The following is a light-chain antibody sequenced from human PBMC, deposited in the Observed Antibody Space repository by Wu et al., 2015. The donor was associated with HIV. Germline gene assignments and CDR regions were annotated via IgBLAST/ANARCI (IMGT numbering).Light chain of an antibody. CDR1: QNVPGNY. V-gene: IGKV3-20*01. J-gene: IGKJ4*01. CDR3: TXVALT. Sequence: DIVLTQSPGTLSLSPGERATLSCRASQNVPGNYIAWYQQKPGQPPRLLIYAASTRATGIPDKFSVSGSGTDFTLTISRLEPEDFAVXXXTXVALTFGGGTKVEIK. CDR2: AAS.